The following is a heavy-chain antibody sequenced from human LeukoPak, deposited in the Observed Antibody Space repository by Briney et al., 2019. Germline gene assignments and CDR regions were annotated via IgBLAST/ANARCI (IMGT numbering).Heavy chain of an antibody. CDR1: GGTFISYA. J-gene: IGHJ4*02. V-gene: IGHV1-69*05. Sequence: SVKVSCKASGGTFISYAISWVRQARGQGLEWMGGIIPFFGTPNYAQKFQGRVTITTDESTSTAYMELSSLRSEDTAVYYCARDLWASPDYGDYSDYWGQGTLVTVSS. D-gene: IGHD4-17*01. CDR2: IIPFFGTP. CDR3: ARDLWASPDYGDYSDY.